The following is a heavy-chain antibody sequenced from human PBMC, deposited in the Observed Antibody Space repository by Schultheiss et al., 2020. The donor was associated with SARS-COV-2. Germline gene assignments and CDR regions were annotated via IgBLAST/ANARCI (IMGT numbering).Heavy chain of an antibody. CDR3: ARDLSVYDSSGYHDY. J-gene: IGHJ4*02. CDR1: RYTFTSYY. Sequence: ASVKVSCKASRYTFTSYYMHWVRQAPGQGLEWMGIINPNGGGTTYAQKFQGRVTLTRDTSTSTAYMELSSLTSEDTAVYYCARDLSVYDSSGYHDYWGQGTLVTVSS. CDR2: INPNGGGT. D-gene: IGHD3-22*01. V-gene: IGHV1-46*01.